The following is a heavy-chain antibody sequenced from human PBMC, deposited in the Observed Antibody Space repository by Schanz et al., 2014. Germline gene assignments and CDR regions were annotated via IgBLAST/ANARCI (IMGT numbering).Heavy chain of an antibody. V-gene: IGHV3-30*04. D-gene: IGHD6-13*01. Sequence: VQLVESGGDLVQPGRSLRLSCAASGFTFSNFAIHWVRQAPGKGLEWVAVISYDGSHKDYADSVKGRFTISRDNSKNTLYLQMNSLRAEDTAVYYCARDRQQLVGRIGYYYGMDVWGQGTTVTVSS. CDR1: GFTFSNFA. J-gene: IGHJ6*02. CDR3: ARDRQQLVGRIGYYYGMDV. CDR2: ISYDGSHK.